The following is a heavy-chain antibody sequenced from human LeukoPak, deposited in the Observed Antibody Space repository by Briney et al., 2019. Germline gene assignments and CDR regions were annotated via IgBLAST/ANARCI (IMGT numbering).Heavy chain of an antibody. D-gene: IGHD5-24*01. Sequence: ASVKVSCKASGYTVTGYYMHWVRQAPGQGLEWMGWINPNSGGTNYAQKFQGRVTMTRDTSISTAYMELSRLRSDDTAVYYCARDLGLKSLEMATIFYFDYWGQGTLVTVSS. CDR2: INPNSGGT. CDR3: ARDLGLKSLEMATIFYFDY. V-gene: IGHV1-2*02. J-gene: IGHJ4*02. CDR1: GYTVTGYY.